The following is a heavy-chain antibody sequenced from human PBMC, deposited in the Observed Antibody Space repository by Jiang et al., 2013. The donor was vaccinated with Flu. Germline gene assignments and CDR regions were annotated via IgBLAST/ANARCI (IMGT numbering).Heavy chain of an antibody. CDR2: INAGNGNT. Sequence: SGAEVKKPGASVKVSCKASGYTFTSYAMHWVRQAPGQRLEWMGWINAGNGNTKYSQKFQGRVTITRDTSASTAYMELSSLRSEDTAVYYCARGDYYGSGSYPLSNYGMDVWGQGTTVTVSS. D-gene: IGHD3-10*01. J-gene: IGHJ6*02. CDR1: GYTFTSYA. CDR3: ARGDYYGSGSYPLSNYGMDV. V-gene: IGHV1-3*01.